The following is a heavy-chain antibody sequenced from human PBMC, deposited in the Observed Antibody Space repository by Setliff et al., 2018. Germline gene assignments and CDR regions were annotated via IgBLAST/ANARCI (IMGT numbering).Heavy chain of an antibody. J-gene: IGHJ5*02. CDR2: INHSGST. CDR1: GGSFSGYY. CDR3: ARGKGSWVLLRWFDP. Sequence: SETLSLTCAVYGGSFSGYYWTWIRQPPGKGLEWIGEINHSGSTNYNPSLKSRATISVDTSKNQFSLKLSSVTAADTAVYYCARGKGSWVLLRWFDPWGQGTLVTVSS. V-gene: IGHV4-34*01. D-gene: IGHD3-10*01.